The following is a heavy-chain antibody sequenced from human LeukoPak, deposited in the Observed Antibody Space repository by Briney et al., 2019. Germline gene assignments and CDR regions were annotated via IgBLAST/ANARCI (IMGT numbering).Heavy chain of an antibody. CDR2: ISAYNGHT. J-gene: IGHJ1*01. V-gene: IGHV1-18*01. CDR3: ATASPTSMIQGYFQH. Sequence: GASVKVSCKASGYTFNTYGTTWVRQGPGQGLEWMGWISAYNGHTQSAQKVQGRVTMTTDTSTNTAYMELRSLRSDDTAVYYCATASPTSMIQGYFQHWGQGTLVTVSS. CDR1: GYTFNTYG. D-gene: IGHD3-22*01.